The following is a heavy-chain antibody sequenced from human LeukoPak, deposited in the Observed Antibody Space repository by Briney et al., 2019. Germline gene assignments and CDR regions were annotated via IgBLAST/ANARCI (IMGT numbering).Heavy chain of an antibody. CDR1: GDSVSSNDAA. CDR3: ARENTMVRGVINPLDY. V-gene: IGHV6-1*01. Sequence: SQTLSLTCAISGDSVSSNDAAWNWIRQSPSRGLEWLGRTYYRSKWSYDYVVSMKSRITINPDTSKNQFSLQLNSVTPEDTAVYYCARENTMVRGVINPLDYWGQGTLVTVSS. CDR2: TYYRSKWSY. J-gene: IGHJ4*02. D-gene: IGHD3-10*01.